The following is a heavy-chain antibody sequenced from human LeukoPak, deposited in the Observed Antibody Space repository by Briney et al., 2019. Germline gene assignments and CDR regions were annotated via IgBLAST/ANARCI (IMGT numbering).Heavy chain of an antibody. J-gene: IGHJ4*02. D-gene: IGHD6-19*01. CDR2: ISGSGGTT. Sequence: PGGSLRLSCAASGFTFSSYAMNWVRQAPGKGLEWVSAISGSGGTTHNADSVKGRFTISRDNSKNTLYLQMNSLRAEDTAVYYCAIHNSGWYRYWGQGNLVTVSS. V-gene: IGHV3-23*01. CDR3: AIHNSGWYRY. CDR1: GFTFSSYA.